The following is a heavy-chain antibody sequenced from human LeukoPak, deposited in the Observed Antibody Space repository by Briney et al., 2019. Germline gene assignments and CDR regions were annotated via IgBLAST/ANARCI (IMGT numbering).Heavy chain of an antibody. Sequence: QAGGSLRLSCAASGFSFSSYDMHWVRQAPGKGLEWVANIKQDGSEKYYVDSVKGRFTISRDNAKNSLYLQMNSLRAEDTAVYYCASGIAVAGTWGQGTLVTVSS. CDR2: IKQDGSEK. CDR1: GFSFSSYD. CDR3: ASGIAVAGT. D-gene: IGHD6-19*01. V-gene: IGHV3-7*03. J-gene: IGHJ4*02.